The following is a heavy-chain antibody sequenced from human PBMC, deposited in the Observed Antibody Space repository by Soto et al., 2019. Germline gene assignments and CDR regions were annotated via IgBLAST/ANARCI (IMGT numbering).Heavy chain of an antibody. Sequence: GGSLGRLCVGPGFIFSSYYMNWVRQAPGKGLEWVSSISGGSAYIYYADSVKGRFTISRDNAKNSLYLEMNSLRVEDTAVYYCVRVWRLVGRYGMDVWGQGTTVTVSS. CDR1: GFIFSSYY. D-gene: IGHD6-25*01. CDR2: ISGGSAYI. V-gene: IGHV3-21*01. CDR3: VRVWRLVGRYGMDV. J-gene: IGHJ6*02.